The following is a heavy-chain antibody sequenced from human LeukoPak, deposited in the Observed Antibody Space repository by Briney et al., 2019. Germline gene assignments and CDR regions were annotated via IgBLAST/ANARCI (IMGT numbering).Heavy chain of an antibody. J-gene: IGHJ4*02. D-gene: IGHD4-23*01. Sequence: PSETLSLTCTVSGGSISSGGYYWSWIRQHPGKGLEWIGYIYYSGSTYYNPSLKSRVTISVDTSKNQFFLKLSSVTAADTAVYYCARVLSNGGNAFDYWGQGTLVTVSS. CDR1: GGSISSGGYY. CDR2: IYYSGST. CDR3: ARVLSNGGNAFDY. V-gene: IGHV4-31*03.